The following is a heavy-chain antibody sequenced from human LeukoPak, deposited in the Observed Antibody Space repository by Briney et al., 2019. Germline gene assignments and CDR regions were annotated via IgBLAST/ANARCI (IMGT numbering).Heavy chain of an antibody. J-gene: IGHJ4*02. V-gene: IGHV3-7*05. CDR2: IKQDGSEK. Sequence: PGGSLRLSCAASGFSFNSYWMTWVRQAPGKGLNWVASIKQDGSEKYYVDSVKGRFTISRGNAKNSLYLQMNSLRAEDTAVYYCARDRVGYCSPTACYEFDYWGQGTLVTVSS. CDR3: ARDRVGYCSPTACYEFDY. D-gene: IGHD2-2*01. CDR1: GFSFNSYW.